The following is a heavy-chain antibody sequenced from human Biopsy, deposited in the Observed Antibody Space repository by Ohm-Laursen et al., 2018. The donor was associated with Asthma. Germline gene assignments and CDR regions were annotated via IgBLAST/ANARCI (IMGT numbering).Heavy chain of an antibody. CDR3: ARGQGRGIQLWSLDP. D-gene: IGHD5-18*01. CDR1: GGSISSSSYY. CDR2: IHNSGNT. Sequence: TLSLTCTVSGGSISSSSYYWSWLRQSPGKGLEWIGYIHNSGNTNYNPSLKSRVTISLDTSKNHFSLRLSFVTAADTAVYFCARGQGRGIQLWSLDPWGQGILVTVSS. V-gene: IGHV4-61*03. J-gene: IGHJ5*02.